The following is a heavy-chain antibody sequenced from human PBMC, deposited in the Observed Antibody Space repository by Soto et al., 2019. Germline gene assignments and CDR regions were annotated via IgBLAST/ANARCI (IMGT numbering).Heavy chain of an antibody. CDR3: ARGLRSPSYSYGSGSYYKANWFDP. Sequence: PSETLSLTCTVSGGSISSYYWSWIRQPPGKGLEWIGYIYYSGSTNYNPSLKSRVTISVDTSKNQFSLKLSSVTAADTAVYYCARGLRSPSYSYGSGSYYKANWFDPWGQGTLVTVSS. D-gene: IGHD3-10*01. J-gene: IGHJ5*02. CDR1: GGSISSYY. CDR2: IYYSGST. V-gene: IGHV4-59*08.